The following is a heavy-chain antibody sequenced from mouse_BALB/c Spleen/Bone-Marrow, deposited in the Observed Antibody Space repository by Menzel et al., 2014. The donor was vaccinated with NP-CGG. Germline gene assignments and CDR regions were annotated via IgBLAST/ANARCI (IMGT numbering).Heavy chain of an antibody. Sequence: LQQPGSELARPGASVKLSCKASGYTFTSYWMHWVKQRPGQGLEWIGNIYPGSGSTNYDEKFKSKATLTVDTSSSTAYMQLSSLTSEDSAVYYCTRLGAPYAMDYWGQGTSVTVSS. V-gene: IGHV1S22*01. J-gene: IGHJ4*01. CDR2: IYPGSGST. CDR1: GYTFTSYW. CDR3: TRLGAPYAMDY.